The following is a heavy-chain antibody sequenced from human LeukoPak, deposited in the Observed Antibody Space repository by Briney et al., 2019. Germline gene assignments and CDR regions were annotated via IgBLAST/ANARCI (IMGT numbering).Heavy chain of an antibody. Sequence: PSETLSLTYTVSGGSISSSRYYWAWIRQPPGKGLDWIGSISYSGSTYYNSSLKSRLTISVDTSKNQFSLRLSSVTAADTAVYYCARVRQDYGDYYYWGQGTLVTVSS. CDR1: GGSISSSRYY. D-gene: IGHD4-17*01. J-gene: IGHJ4*02. CDR3: ARVRQDYGDYYY. V-gene: IGHV4-39*01. CDR2: ISYSGST.